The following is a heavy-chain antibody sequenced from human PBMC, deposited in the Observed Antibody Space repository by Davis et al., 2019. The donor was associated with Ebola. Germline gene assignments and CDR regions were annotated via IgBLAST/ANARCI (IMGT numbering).Heavy chain of an antibody. D-gene: IGHD3-10*01. CDR1: GGSISTYY. CDR2: ISNSGST. J-gene: IGHJ4*02. CDR3: ARVSRYFPFDY. Sequence: PSETLSLTCTVSGGSISTYYWSWIRQPPGKGLEWIGYISNSGSTNYNTSLKSRVTISLDTSKKQFSLKLRSVTAADTAVYYCARVSRYFPFDYWGQGTLVTVSS. V-gene: IGHV4-59*01.